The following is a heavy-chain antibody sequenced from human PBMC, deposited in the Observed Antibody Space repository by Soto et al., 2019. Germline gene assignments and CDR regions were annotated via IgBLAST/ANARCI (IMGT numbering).Heavy chain of an antibody. CDR1: GGSFSGYY. CDR3: ARVRGTAGKRYFDY. D-gene: IGHD6-13*01. V-gene: IGHV4-34*01. Sequence: SETLSLTCAVYGGSFSGYYWSWIRQPPGKGLEWIGDIYHSGSTTYNPSLKSRVTISVDSSKNQFSLKLDSVTPADTAVYYCARVRGTAGKRYFDYWGPGTLVTVSS. J-gene: IGHJ4*02. CDR2: IYHSGST.